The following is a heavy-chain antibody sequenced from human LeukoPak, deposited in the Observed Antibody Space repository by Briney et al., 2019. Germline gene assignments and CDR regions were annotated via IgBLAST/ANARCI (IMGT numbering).Heavy chain of an antibody. Sequence: GGSLRLSCAASGFTFSSYAMSWVRQAPGKGLEWVSSISGSGGSTYYADSVKGRVTISRDNSKNTVYLQMNSLRAEDTAVYYCAKESSWGTVVTPGGPSAWGQGTLVTVSS. CDR3: AKESSWGTVVTPGGPSA. D-gene: IGHD4-23*01. CDR1: GFTFSSYA. V-gene: IGHV3-23*01. J-gene: IGHJ5*02. CDR2: ISGSGGST.